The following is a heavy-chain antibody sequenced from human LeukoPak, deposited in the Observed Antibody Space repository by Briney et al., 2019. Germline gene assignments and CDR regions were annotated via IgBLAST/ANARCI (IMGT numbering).Heavy chain of an antibody. CDR3: ARVALDYYDSSGPDY. V-gene: IGHV4-39*07. J-gene: IGHJ4*02. CDR1: GASISSRSYY. Sequence: PSETLSLTCTVSGASISSRSYYWGWIRQPPGKGLEWIGSIYYSEGTYYNPSLKSRVAISIDTSKNQFSLKLNSVTVADTAVYYCARVALDYYDSSGPDYWGQGTLVTVSS. CDR2: IYYSEGT. D-gene: IGHD3-22*01.